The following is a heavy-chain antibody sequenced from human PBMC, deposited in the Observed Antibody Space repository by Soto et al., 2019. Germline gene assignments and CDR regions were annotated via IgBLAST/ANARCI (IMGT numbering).Heavy chain of an antibody. V-gene: IGHV1-69*06. Sequence: SVKVSCKASGGTFSSYSISWVRQAPGQGLEWMGGIIPIFGTANYAQKFQGRVTITADKSTSTAYMELSSLRSEDTAVYYCARNATYGVSSLGLFDPWGQGTLVTVSS. CDR3: ARNATYGVSSLGLFDP. CDR1: GGTFSSYS. CDR2: IIPIFGTA. D-gene: IGHD4-17*01. J-gene: IGHJ5*02.